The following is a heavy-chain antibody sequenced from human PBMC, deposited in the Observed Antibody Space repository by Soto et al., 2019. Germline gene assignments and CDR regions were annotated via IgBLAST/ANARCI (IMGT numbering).Heavy chain of an antibody. Sequence: ASVKVSCKASGYTFTSYDINWVRQATGQGLEWMGWMNPNSGNTGYAQKFQGRVTMTRNTSISTAYMELSSLRSEDTAVYDCARVRCSRARDDSLKRYFDWLLYRRYYMDVWGKGTTVTVSS. CDR1: GYTFTSYD. CDR3: ARVRCSRARDDSLKRYFDWLLYRRYYMDV. CDR2: MNPNSGNT. D-gene: IGHD3-9*01. J-gene: IGHJ6*03. V-gene: IGHV1-8*01.